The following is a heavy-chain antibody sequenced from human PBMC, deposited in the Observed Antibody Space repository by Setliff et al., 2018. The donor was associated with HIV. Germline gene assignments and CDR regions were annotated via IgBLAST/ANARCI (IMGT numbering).Heavy chain of an antibody. Sequence: SETLSLTCTVSGGSISPYYWSWIRQPPGKGLEWIAWISDSGTTNYNLSLKSRVTLSVDTSKNQFSLSLTSVTGADTAVYYCARGGASSKYLDPWGQGTLVTVSS. J-gene: IGHJ5*02. CDR1: GGSISPYY. CDR3: ARGGASSKYLDP. CDR2: ISDSGTT. V-gene: IGHV4-59*01. D-gene: IGHD2-15*01.